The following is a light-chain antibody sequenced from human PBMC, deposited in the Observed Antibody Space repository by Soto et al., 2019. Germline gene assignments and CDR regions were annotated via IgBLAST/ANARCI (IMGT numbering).Light chain of an antibody. CDR2: EVT. CDR3: SSFAGSNNYIV. Sequence: QSVLTQPPSASGSPGQSVTISCTGPRSDIGGDNYVSWYHQQPGKAPKLIIYEVTERPSGVPGRFSGSKSGDTASLTVTGLQAEDEGEYYCSSFAGSNNYIVFGGGTQLTVL. V-gene: IGLV2-8*01. J-gene: IGLJ2*01. CDR1: RSDIGGDNY.